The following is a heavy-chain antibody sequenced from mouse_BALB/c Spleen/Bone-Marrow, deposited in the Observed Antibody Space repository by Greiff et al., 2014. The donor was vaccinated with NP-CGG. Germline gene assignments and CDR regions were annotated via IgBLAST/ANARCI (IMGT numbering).Heavy chain of an antibody. CDR2: INPYNGGT. D-gene: IGHD1-1*01. J-gene: IGHJ3*01. V-gene: IGHV1-18*01. CDR3: ARDYYGFSYGFAY. CDR1: GYSFTGYT. Sequence: VQLKESGPELVKPGASMKISCKASGYSFTGYTMNWVKQSHGKNLEWIGLINPYNGGTNYNQKFKGKATLTVDKSSSTAYMELLSLTSEDSAVYYCARDYYGFSYGFAYWGQGTLVTASA.